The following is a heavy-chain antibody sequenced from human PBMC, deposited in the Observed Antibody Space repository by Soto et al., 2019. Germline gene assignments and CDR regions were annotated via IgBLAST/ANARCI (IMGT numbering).Heavy chain of an antibody. CDR2: TYYRSKWYN. J-gene: IGHJ6*02. D-gene: IGHD2-2*01. CDR1: GDSVSSNSAA. V-gene: IGHV6-1*01. CDR3: ARGLNCSSTSCFYYYYGMDV. Sequence: SQTLSLTCAISGDSVSSNSAAWNWIRQSPSRGLEWLGGTYYRSKWYNDYAVSVKSRITINPDTSKNKLSLQLNSVTPEDTAVYYCARGLNCSSTSCFYYYYGMDVWGQGTTVTVSS.